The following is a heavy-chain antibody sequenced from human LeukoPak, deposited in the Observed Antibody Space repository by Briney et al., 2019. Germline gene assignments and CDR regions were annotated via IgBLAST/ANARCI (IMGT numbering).Heavy chain of an antibody. Sequence: QPGGSLRLSCTASGFTFSSYWMSWVRQAPGKGLEWLANINLDGSEKYYVDSVKGRFTISRDNAKNSLYLQMNSLRVEDTAVYFCARGPSIAPHNWFDPWGQGTLVTVSS. CDR1: GFTFSSYW. CDR2: INLDGSEK. V-gene: IGHV3-7*04. J-gene: IGHJ5*02. CDR3: ARGPSIAPHNWFDP. D-gene: IGHD2-15*01.